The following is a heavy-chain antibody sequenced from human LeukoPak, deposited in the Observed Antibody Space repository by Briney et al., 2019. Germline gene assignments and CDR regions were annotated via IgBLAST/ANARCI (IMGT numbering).Heavy chain of an antibody. Sequence: HPGGSLRLSCAASGFTFSSYAMHWVRQAPGKGLEWVAVISYDGSNKYYADSVKGRFTISRDNSKNTLYLQMNSLRAEDTAVYYCARDGVPYVTIFGENWFDPWGQGTLVTVSS. J-gene: IGHJ5*02. D-gene: IGHD3-3*01. CDR1: GFTFSSYA. CDR2: ISYDGSNK. CDR3: ARDGVPYVTIFGENWFDP. V-gene: IGHV3-30-3*01.